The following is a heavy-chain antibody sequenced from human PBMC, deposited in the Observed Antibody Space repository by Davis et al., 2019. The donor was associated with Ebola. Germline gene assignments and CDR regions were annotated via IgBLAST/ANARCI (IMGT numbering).Heavy chain of an antibody. J-gene: IGHJ6*02. CDR3: ARGHSYGSYYYYYGMDV. CDR1: GGSFSGYY. CDR2: IYYSGST. V-gene: IGHV4-31*11. Sequence: SETLSLTCAVYGGSFSGYYWSWIRQHPGKGLEWIGYIYYSGSTYYNPSLKSRVTISVDTSKNQFSLKLSSVTAADTAVYYCARGHSYGSYYYYYGMDVWGQGTTVTVSS. D-gene: IGHD5-18*01.